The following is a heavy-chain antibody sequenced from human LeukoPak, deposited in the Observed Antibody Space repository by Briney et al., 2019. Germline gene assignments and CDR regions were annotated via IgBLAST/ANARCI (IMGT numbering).Heavy chain of an antibody. V-gene: IGHV4-39*07. CDR2: IYYSGTT. CDR3: ASSYSETFDY. Sequence: SETLSLTCTVSGGSISSSNYYWGWIRQPPGKGLEWIGSIYYSGTTYHNPSPKSRVTILVDTSKNQFSLKLSSVTAADTAVYYCASSYSETFDYWGQGTLVTVSS. CDR1: GGSISSSNYY. J-gene: IGHJ4*02. D-gene: IGHD2-21*01.